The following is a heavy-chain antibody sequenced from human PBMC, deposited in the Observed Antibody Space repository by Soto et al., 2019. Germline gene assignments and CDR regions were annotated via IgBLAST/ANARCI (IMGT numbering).Heavy chain of an antibody. V-gene: IGHV1-24*01. CDR1: GYTLTELS. CDR3: ATAVGIAAAGTSDY. J-gene: IGHJ4*02. CDR2: FDPEDGET. D-gene: IGHD6-13*01. Sequence: QVQLVQSGAEVKKPGASVKVSCKVSGYTLTELSMHWVRQAPGKGLEWMGGFDPEDGETIYAQKFQGRVTMNEDTSTDTAYMELSSLRSEDTAVYYCATAVGIAAAGTSDYWGQGTLVTVSS.